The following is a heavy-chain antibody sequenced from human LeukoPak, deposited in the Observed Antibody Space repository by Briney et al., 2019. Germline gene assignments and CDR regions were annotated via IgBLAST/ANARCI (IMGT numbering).Heavy chain of an antibody. J-gene: IGHJ3*01. CDR1: GFIFNNYG. V-gene: IGHV3-33*01. CDR3: ARDPYPGPFGSGNSYGSAFDV. D-gene: IGHD3-10*01. CDR2: IWYDGTNK. Sequence: PGGSLRLSCAASGFIFNNYGMHWVRQPPDKGLEWVAVIWYDGTNKFYADSVKGRFTISRDNFKNTMYLQMNSLRAEDTAVYFCARDPYPGPFGSGNSYGSAFDVWGQGTIVTVSS.